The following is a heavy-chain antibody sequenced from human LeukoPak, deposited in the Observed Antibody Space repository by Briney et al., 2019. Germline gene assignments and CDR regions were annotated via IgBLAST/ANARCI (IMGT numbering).Heavy chain of an antibody. CDR1: GFTFSSYS. CDR2: ISSSSSYI. V-gene: IGHV3-21*01. J-gene: IGHJ4*02. CDR3: ARAFSGDGAGSYYRTFVH. D-gene: IGHD3-10*01. Sequence: KPGGSLRLSCAASGFTFSSYSMNWVRQAPGKGLEWVSSISSSSSYISYADSVKGRFTISRDNAKNSLYLQMNSLRAEDTAVYYCARAFSGDGAGSYYRTFVHWGQGTLVTVSS.